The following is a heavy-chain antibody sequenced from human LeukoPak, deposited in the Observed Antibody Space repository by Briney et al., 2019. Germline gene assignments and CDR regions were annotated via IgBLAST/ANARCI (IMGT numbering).Heavy chain of an antibody. CDR2: IRYDGSNK. V-gene: IGHV3-30*02. J-gene: IGHJ4*02. CDR1: GFTFSSYG. CDR3: AKEKYYYHSSGSDY. D-gene: IGHD3-22*01. Sequence: PGGSLRLSCAASGFTFSSYGMHWVRQAPGKGLEWVAFIRYDGSNKYYADSVKGRFTISRDNSKNTLYLQMNSLRAEDTAVYYCAKEKYYYHSSGSDYWGQGTLVTVSS.